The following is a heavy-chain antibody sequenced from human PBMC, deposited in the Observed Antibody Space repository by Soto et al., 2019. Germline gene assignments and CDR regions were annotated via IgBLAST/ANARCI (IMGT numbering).Heavy chain of an antibody. V-gene: IGHV2-26*01. D-gene: IGHD6-19*01. CDR1: GLSITDSEMG. J-gene: IGHJ5*02. Sequence: QVTLKESGPVLVKPTETLTLRCTVSGLSITDSEMGVSWIRQPPGQPLEWIAHIDSSGEKSYRTFLKSRLAIAKDTSKSQIVLTMTNMDPADTSTYYCARRHLALAVSPWFYPWSQGIPVNVSS. CDR2: IDSSGEK. CDR3: ARRHLALAVSPWFYP.